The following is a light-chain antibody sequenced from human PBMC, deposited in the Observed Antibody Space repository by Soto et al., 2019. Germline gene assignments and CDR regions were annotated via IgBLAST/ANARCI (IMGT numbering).Light chain of an antibody. CDR1: SEHRTYA. CDR2: LNSDGSL. Sequence: QLVLTQSPSASASLGAAVKLTCTLSSEHRTYAVAWYQQPPEKGPRYLMKLNSDGSLIKGDGIPDRFSGSSSGTERYLTISSLQSDDEGDYYCQTWGTDVVFGGGTK. J-gene: IGLJ2*01. CDR3: QTWGTDVV. V-gene: IGLV4-69*01.